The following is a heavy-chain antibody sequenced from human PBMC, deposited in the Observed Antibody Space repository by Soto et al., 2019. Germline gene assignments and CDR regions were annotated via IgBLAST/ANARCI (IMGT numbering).Heavy chain of an antibody. CDR2: IYYSGST. J-gene: IGHJ6*02. D-gene: IGHD2-21*02. V-gene: IGHV4-30-4*01. CDR1: GGSISSGDYY. Sequence: QVQLQESGPGLVKPSQTLSLTCTVSGGSISSGDYYWSWIRQPPGKGLEWIGYIYYSGSTYYNPSLKSRVTISVDTYKNQFSLKLSSVTAADTAVYYCARAATQASEVVTPAYYGMDVWGQGTTVTVSS. CDR3: ARAATQASEVVTPAYYGMDV.